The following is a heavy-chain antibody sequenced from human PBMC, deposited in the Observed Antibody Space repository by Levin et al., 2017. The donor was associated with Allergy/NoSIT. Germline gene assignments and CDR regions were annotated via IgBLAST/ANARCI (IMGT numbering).Heavy chain of an antibody. CDR2: IHYSGST. D-gene: IGHD3-10*01. CDR1: GGSIHNYY. J-gene: IGHJ4*02. Sequence: SQTLSLTCSVSGGSIHNYYWSWIRQPPGKRLEWVASIHYSGSTTYNPSLQSRVTISVDTSKTQFSLKMNSVTAADTAVYYCARGSEALWFLWGQGTLVTVSS. V-gene: IGHV4-59*01. CDR3: ARGSEALWFL.